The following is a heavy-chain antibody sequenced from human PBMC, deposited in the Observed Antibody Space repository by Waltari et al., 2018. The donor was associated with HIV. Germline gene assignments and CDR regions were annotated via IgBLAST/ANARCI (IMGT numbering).Heavy chain of an antibody. CDR1: ESTVSCAC. CDR3: ARGSEYSGYADAFDI. CDR2: IYSGGST. V-gene: IGHV3-53*01. Sequence: EVLLVVPVGGLIQPGGSLRLSCAASESTVSCACRSGVRSVPGKGLEWVSVIYSGGSTYYADSVKGRFTISRDNSKNTLYLQMNSLRAEDTAIYYCARGSEYSGYADAFDIWGQGTMVTVSS. D-gene: IGHD5-12*01. J-gene: IGHJ3*02.